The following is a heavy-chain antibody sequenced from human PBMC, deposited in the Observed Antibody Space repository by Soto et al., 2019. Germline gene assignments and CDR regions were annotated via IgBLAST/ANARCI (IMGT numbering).Heavy chain of an antibody. J-gene: IGHJ4*02. CDR3: ARVGDCYNSKNAHFDY. V-gene: IGHV3-33*01. D-gene: IGHD2-21*01. CDR1: GFTFSSYG. Sequence: QVQLVESGGGVVQPGRSLRLSCAASGFTFSSYGMHWVRQAPGKGLEWVAVIWYDGSNKYYADSVKGRFTISRDNSKNTLYLQMNGLRAEDTAVYYCARVGDCYNSKNAHFDYWGQGTLVTVSS. CDR2: IWYDGSNK.